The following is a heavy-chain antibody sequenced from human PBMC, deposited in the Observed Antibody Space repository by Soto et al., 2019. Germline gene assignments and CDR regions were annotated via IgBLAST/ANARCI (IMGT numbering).Heavy chain of an antibody. J-gene: IGHJ6*02. V-gene: IGHV5-10-1*01. Sequence: PGESLKISCKGSGYSFTSYWISWVRQMPGKGLEWMGRIDPSDSYTNYSPSFQGHVTISADKSISTAHLQWSSLKASDTAMYYCGRFGLGGSIGGRYSLSFYYYGMDVWGQGTAVTVSS. D-gene: IGHD2-15*01. CDR2: IDPSDSYT. CDR3: GRFGLGGSIGGRYSLSFYYYGMDV. CDR1: GYSFTSYW.